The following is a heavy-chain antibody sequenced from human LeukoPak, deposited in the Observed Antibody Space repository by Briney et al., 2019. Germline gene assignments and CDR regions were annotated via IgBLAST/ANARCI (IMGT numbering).Heavy chain of an antibody. CDR1: GFTFSSYA. J-gene: IGHJ4*02. V-gene: IGHV3-30-3*01. CDR2: ISYDGSNK. Sequence: PGGSLRLSCAASGFTFSSYAMPWVRQAPGKGLEWVAVISYDGSNKYYADSVKGRFTISRDNSKNTLYLQMNSLRAEDTAVYYCARAGKYYDAADYWGQGTLVTVSS. CDR3: ARAGKYYDAADY. D-gene: IGHD3-22*01.